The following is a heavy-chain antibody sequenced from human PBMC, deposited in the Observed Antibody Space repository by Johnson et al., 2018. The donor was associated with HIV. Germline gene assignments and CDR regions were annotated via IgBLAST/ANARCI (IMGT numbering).Heavy chain of an antibody. D-gene: IGHD2-21*02. J-gene: IGHJ3*02. Sequence: VQLLESGGGLVQPGGSLRLSCAASGFTFSNYAMSWVRQAPGKGLVWVSAISGGGGSTSYADSVKGRFTISSNNSKNTLYLQMNSMRAENTAVYYCAKTIVVGTADAFDIWGQGTMVTVSS. V-gene: IGHV3-23*01. CDR1: GFTFSNYA. CDR2: ISGGGGST. CDR3: AKTIVVGTADAFDI.